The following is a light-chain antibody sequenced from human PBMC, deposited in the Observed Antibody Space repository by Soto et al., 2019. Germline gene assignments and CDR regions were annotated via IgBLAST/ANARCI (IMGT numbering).Light chain of an antibody. CDR3: SSYTSSSTRL. J-gene: IGLJ1*01. V-gene: IGLV2-14*01. CDR1: SSDVGGYNY. CDR2: DVS. Sequence: QLVLTQPASVSGSPGQSITISCTGTSSDVGGYNYVSWYQQHPGKAPKLMIYDVSNRPSGVSNRFSGSKSGNTASLTISGLQAEDEADYYCSSYTSSSTRLFGTGTKLTVL.